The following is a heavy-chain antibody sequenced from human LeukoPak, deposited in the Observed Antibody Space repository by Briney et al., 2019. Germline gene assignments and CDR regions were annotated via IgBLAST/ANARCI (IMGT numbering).Heavy chain of an antibody. J-gene: IGHJ4*02. V-gene: IGHV4-34*01. CDR1: GGSFRGYY. CDR3: ARDPSYYDSSDSDPPYFAS. Sequence: SETLSLTCAVYGGSFRGYYWTWIRQPPGKGLEWLGEINHSGSTKYNPSLKSRVTISEDTSKNQFSLKLSSVTAADTAVYYCARDPSYYDSSDSDPPYFASWGQGTLVTVS. D-gene: IGHD3-22*01. CDR2: INHSGST.